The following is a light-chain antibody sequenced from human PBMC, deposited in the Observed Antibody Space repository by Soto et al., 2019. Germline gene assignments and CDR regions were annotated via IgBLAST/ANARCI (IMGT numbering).Light chain of an antibody. J-gene: IGLJ1*01. CDR1: SSDVGGYNY. CDR3: SSYAGSNREV. V-gene: IGLV2-8*01. CDR2: EVS. Sequence: QSLLTQPPSASGSPGQSVPISCTGTSSDVGGYNYVSWYQQHPGKAPKLMIYEVSKRPSGVPDRFSGSKSGNTASLTVSGLQAEDEADYYCSSYAGSNREVFGTGTKVTV.